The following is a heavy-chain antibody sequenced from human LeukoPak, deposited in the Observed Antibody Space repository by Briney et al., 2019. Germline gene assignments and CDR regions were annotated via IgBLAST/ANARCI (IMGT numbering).Heavy chain of an antibody. J-gene: IGHJ4*02. CDR1: GYSFTSYW. CDR3: ARLGIAAAGTGGYFDY. D-gene: IGHD6-13*01. Sequence: GESLKISCKGSGYSFTSYWIGWVRQMPGKGLGWMGIIYPGDSDTRYSPSFQGQVTISADKSISTAYLQWSSLKASDTAMYYCARLGIAAAGTGGYFDYWGQGTLVTVSS. CDR2: IYPGDSDT. V-gene: IGHV5-51*01.